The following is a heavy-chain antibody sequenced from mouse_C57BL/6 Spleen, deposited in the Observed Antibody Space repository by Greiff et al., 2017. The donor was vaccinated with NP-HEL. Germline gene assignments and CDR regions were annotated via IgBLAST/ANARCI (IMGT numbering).Heavy chain of an antibody. J-gene: IGHJ1*03. CDR2: ISDGGSYT. V-gene: IGHV5-4*03. D-gene: IGHD2-3*01. CDR1: GFTFSSYA. Sequence: EVMLVESGGGLVKPGGSLKLSCAASGFTFSSYAMSWVRQTPEKRLEWVATISDGGSYTYYPDNVKGRFTISRDNAKNNLYLQMSHLKSEDTAMYYCANFDGYYRYFDVWGTGTTVTVSS. CDR3: ANFDGYYRYFDV.